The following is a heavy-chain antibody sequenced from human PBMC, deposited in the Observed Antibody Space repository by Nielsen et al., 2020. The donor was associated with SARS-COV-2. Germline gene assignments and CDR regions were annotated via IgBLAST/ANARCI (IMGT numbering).Heavy chain of an antibody. CDR1: GGSISSYY. CDR2: IYYSGST. J-gene: IGHJ4*02. D-gene: IGHD6-13*01. Sequence: SETLSLTCTVPGGSISSYYWSWIRQPPGKGLEWIGYIYYSGSTNYNPSLKSRVTISVDTSKNQFSLKLSSVTAADTAVYYCARVTRSYSSSSYFDYWGQGTLVTVSS. CDR3: ARVTRSYSSSSYFDY. V-gene: IGHV4-59*01.